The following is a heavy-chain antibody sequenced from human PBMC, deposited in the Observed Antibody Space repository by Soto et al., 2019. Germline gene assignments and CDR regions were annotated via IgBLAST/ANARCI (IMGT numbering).Heavy chain of an antibody. D-gene: IGHD3-10*01. Sequence: QVQLVQSGAEVKKPGASVKVSCKASGYTFTSYGISWVRQAPGQGLEWMGWISAYNGNTNYAQKLQGRVTMTTDTSTSTAYMELRSLRSDDTAVYYGARPSTTWGFGELVSARSGGGMDVWGQGTTVTVSS. V-gene: IGHV1-18*01. CDR2: ISAYNGNT. CDR3: ARPSTTWGFGELVSARSGGGMDV. CDR1: GYTFTSYG. J-gene: IGHJ6*02.